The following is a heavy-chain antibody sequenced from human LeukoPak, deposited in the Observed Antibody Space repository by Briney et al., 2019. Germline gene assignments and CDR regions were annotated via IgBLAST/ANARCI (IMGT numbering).Heavy chain of an antibody. D-gene: IGHD2-21*01. Sequence: GASVKVFCKASGYTFTSYYMHWVRQAPGQGLERMGLINPTGGSTGYAQKFQGRVTMTRDMSTSTVYMELSSLRSEDTAVYYCARDRNDILWKPPADYFDYWGQGTLVTVSS. CDR2: INPTGGST. J-gene: IGHJ4*02. V-gene: IGHV1-46*01. CDR1: GYTFTSYY. CDR3: ARDRNDILWKPPADYFDY.